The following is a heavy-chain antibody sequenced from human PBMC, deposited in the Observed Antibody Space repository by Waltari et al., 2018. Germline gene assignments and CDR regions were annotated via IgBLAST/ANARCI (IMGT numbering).Heavy chain of an antibody. D-gene: IGHD4-17*01. CDR3: AKGYNYDGDYGRGFDP. Sequence: EVQLVESGGGLVQPGGSLRLSCAASGFTFSSYAMRWVRQAQGKGLEWVSVISGSGGRTYYADSVKGRFTISRDNSKNTLYLQMNTLRAEDTAVYYCAKGYNYDGDYGRGFDPWGQGTLVTVSS. CDR1: GFTFSSYA. J-gene: IGHJ5*02. V-gene: IGHV3-23*04. CDR2: ISGSGGRT.